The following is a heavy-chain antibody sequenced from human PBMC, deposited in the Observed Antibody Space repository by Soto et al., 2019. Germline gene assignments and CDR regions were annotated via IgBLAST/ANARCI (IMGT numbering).Heavy chain of an antibody. CDR2: IYYSGST. CDR3: ARSFFGVVKAYYYYGMDV. CDR1: GGSVSSGSYY. J-gene: IGHJ6*02. V-gene: IGHV4-61*01. D-gene: IGHD3-3*01. Sequence: SETLSLTCTVSGGSVSSGSYYWSWIRQPPGKGLEWIGYIYYSGSTNYNPSLKSRVTISVDTSKNQFSLKLSSVTAADTAVYYCARSFFGVVKAYYYYGMDVWGQGTTVTVSS.